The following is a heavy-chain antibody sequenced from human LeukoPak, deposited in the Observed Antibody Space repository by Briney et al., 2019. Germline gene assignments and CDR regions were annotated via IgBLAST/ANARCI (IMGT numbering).Heavy chain of an antibody. CDR3: AKGCGGSCYSEFDY. J-gene: IGHJ4*02. CDR2: ISGSGGST. D-gene: IGHD2-15*01. Sequence: GGSLRLSCAASGFTFSSYAMSWVRQAPGKGLEWVSAISGSGGSTYYADSVKGRFTISRDNSKNTLYLQMNSLRAEDTAIYYCAKGCGGSCYSEFDYWGQGTLVTVSS. V-gene: IGHV3-23*01. CDR1: GFTFSSYA.